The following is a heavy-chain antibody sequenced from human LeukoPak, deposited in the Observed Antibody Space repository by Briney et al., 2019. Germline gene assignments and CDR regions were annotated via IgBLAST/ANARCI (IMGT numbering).Heavy chain of an antibody. Sequence: ASVKVSCKASGYTFTTYGISWVRQAPGQGLEWMGWISAYNGNTNYAQKLQGRVTLTTDTSTSTAYMELRSLRSDDTAVYYCARERRYHASGSYSDYWGRGTLVTVSS. CDR1: GYTFTTYG. CDR2: ISAYNGNT. V-gene: IGHV1-18*01. D-gene: IGHD3-10*01. CDR3: ARERRYHASGSYSDY. J-gene: IGHJ4*02.